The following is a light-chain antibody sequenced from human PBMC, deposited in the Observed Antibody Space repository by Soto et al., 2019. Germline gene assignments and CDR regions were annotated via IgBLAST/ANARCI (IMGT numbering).Light chain of an antibody. V-gene: IGKV3-11*01. CDR3: QKYNSAPLT. CDR1: QSVNIY. Sequence: EIVLTQSPATLSLSPGERATLSCRASQSVNIYLAWYQQKPGQAPRLLINNASTRVTGIPARFSGSGSGTEFTLTISSLQPEDVAAYYCQKYNSAPLTFGGGTKVDIK. CDR2: NAS. J-gene: IGKJ4*01.